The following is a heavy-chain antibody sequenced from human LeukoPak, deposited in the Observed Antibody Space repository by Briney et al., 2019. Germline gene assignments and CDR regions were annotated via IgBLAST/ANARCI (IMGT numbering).Heavy chain of an antibody. CDR3: TETGPGYYFDY. CDR2: IKSKTDGGTT. V-gene: IGHV3-15*01. J-gene: IGHJ4*02. CDR1: GFTFSSYA. Sequence: GGSLRLSCAASGFTFSSYAMHWVRQAPGKGLEWVGRIKSKTDGGTTDYAAPVKGRFTISRDDSKNTLYLQMNSLKTEDTAVYYCTETGPGYYFDYWGQGTLVTVSS.